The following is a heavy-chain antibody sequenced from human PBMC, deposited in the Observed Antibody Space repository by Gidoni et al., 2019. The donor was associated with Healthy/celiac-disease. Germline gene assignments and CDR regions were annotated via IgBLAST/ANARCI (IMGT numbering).Heavy chain of an antibody. D-gene: IGHD6-19*01. J-gene: IGHJ3*02. Sequence: EVQLVQSGAEVKKPGESLKISCKGSGYSFTSYWIGWVRQMPGKGLEWMGIIYPVDSDTRYSPSFQGQVTISADKSISTAYLQWSSLKASDTAMYYCARRRTIRGSGWYGFDAFDIWGQGTMVTVSS. CDR2: IYPVDSDT. V-gene: IGHV5-51*03. CDR1: GYSFTSYW. CDR3: ARRRTIRGSGWYGFDAFDI.